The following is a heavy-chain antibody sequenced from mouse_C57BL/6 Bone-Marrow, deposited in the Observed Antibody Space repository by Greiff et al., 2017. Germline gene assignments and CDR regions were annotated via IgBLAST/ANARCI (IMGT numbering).Heavy chain of an antibody. D-gene: IGHD2-4*01. J-gene: IGHJ2*01. V-gene: IGHV5-4*01. CDR3: ARDGNLSYDYGVDY. CDR2: ISDGGSYT. Sequence: EVHLVESGGGLVKPGGSLKLSCAASGFTFSSYAMSWVRQTPEKRLEWVATISDGGSYTYYPDNVKGRFTISRDNAKNNLYLQMSHLKSEDTAMYYCARDGNLSYDYGVDYWGQGTTLTVSS. CDR1: GFTFSSYA.